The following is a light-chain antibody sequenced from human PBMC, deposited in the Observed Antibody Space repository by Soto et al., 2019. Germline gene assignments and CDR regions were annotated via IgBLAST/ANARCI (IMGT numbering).Light chain of an antibody. V-gene: IGLV2-11*01. CDR1: STDVDDYNY. J-gene: IGLJ2*01. CDR2: DVT. CDR3: CSYAGSSTWL. Sequence: QSALTQPRSVSGSPGQSVTISCTGTSTDVDDYNYVSWYQQHPGKAPKLMIYDVTKRPSGVLDRFSGSKSGNTASLTISGLQAEDEADYYCCSYAGSSTWLFGGGTKLTVL.